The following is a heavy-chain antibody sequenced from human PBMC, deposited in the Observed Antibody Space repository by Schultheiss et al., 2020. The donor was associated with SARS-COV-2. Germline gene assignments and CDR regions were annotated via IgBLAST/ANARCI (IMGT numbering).Heavy chain of an antibody. CDR2: IIPIFGTA. D-gene: IGHD3-10*01. CDR1: GGTFSSYA. V-gene: IGHV1-69*13. Sequence: SVKVSCKASGGTFSSYAISWVRQAPGQGLEWMGGIIPIFGTANYAQQFQGRVTITADESTSTAYMDLSSLRSEDTPAYYCARDPYGSGRQNYYYYGMDVWGQGAAVT. CDR3: ARDPYGSGRQNYYYYGMDV. J-gene: IGHJ6*01.